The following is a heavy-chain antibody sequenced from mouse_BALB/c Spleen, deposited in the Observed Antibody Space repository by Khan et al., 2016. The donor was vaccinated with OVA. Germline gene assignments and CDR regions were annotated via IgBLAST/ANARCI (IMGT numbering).Heavy chain of an antibody. Sequence: QIQLVQSGPELKKPGETVKISCKAIGYTFKDYVMNWVKQSPGEGLKWMGWMNTYTGEPTYADDFEGRFAFSLETSANTAYLQISSLKDEDTATYFCVRVHGVYWGQGTALTVSS. V-gene: IGHV9-3-1*01. CDR2: MNTYTGEP. CDR3: VRVHGVY. CDR1: GYTFKDYV. J-gene: IGHJ2*01.